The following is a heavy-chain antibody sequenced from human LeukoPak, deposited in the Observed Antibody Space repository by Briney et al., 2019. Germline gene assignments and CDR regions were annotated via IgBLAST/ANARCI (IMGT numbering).Heavy chain of an antibody. D-gene: IGHD3-22*01. J-gene: IGHJ4*02. V-gene: IGHV1-2*02. CDR2: INPNSGGT. CDR3: ATLYDSSGYYYEFDY. Sequence: GASVKVSCKASGYTFTSYAMNWVRQAPGQGLEWMGWINPNSGGTNYAQKFQGRVTMTRDTSISTAYMELSRLRSEDTAVYYCATLYDSSGYYYEFDYWGQGTLVTVSS. CDR1: GYTFTSYA.